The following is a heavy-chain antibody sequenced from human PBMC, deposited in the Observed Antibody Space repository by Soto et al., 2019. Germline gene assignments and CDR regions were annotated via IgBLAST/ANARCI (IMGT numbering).Heavy chain of an antibody. V-gene: IGHV3-30*18. J-gene: IGHJ4*02. CDR3: AKTRDGYNYYFDY. D-gene: IGHD5-12*01. CDR1: GFTFSSYG. Sequence: VGSLRLSCAASGFTFSSYGMHWVRQAPGKGLEWVAVISYDGSNKYYADSVKGRFTISRDNSKNTLYLQMNSLRAEDTAVYYCAKTRDGYNYYFDYWGQGTLVTVSS. CDR2: ISYDGSNK.